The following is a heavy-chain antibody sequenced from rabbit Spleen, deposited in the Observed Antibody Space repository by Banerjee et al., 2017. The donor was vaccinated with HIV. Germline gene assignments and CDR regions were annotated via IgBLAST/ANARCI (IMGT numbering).Heavy chain of an antibody. J-gene: IGHJ3*01. CDR3: ARGTNGIGDRAAL. V-gene: IGHV1S40*01. D-gene: IGHD2-1*01. CDR1: GFSFSSSYY. Sequence: QQLVESGGGLVKPGASLTLTCTASGFSFSSSYYMCWVRQAPGKGLEWIGCIDGGSGSAYYANWAKGRFTISETSSTTVSLQMTGLTAADTATYFCARGTNGIGDRAALWGQGTLVTVS. CDR2: IDGGSGSA.